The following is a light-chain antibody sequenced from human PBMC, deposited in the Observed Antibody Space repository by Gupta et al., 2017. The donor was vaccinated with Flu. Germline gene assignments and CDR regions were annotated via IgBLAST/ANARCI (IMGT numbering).Light chain of an antibody. V-gene: IGKV3-20*01. CDR2: DAS. CDR1: QSVYSTY. CDR3: QQYGNSPDT. J-gene: IGKJ2*01. Sequence: IVLTQSPGTLSLCPGERATLSCRASQSVYSTYLAWYQQKPGQAPRLLIYDASSRATGIPDRFSGSGSGTDFTLTISRLEPEDFAVYFCQQYGNSPDTFGQGTKVEIK.